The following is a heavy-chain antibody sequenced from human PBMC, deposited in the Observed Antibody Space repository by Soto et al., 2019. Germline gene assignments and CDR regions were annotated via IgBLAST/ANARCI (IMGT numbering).Heavy chain of an antibody. Sequence: QVQLVESGGGVVQPGRSLRLSCAASGFTFSSYGMHWVRQAPGKGLEWVAVIWYDGSNKYYADSVKGRFTISRDNSKNTLYLQMNSLRAEDTAVYYCARDMRGGDGIDYWGQGTLFTVSS. CDR2: IWYDGSNK. CDR1: GFTFSSYG. D-gene: IGHD2-21*02. J-gene: IGHJ4*02. V-gene: IGHV3-33*01. CDR3: ARDMRGGDGIDY.